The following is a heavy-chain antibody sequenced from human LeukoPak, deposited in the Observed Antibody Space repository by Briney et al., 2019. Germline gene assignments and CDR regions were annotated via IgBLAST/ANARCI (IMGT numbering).Heavy chain of an antibody. CDR1: GYSFSSGYY. CDR3: TTITRGDIFGYFDF. D-gene: IGHD5-18*01. V-gene: IGHV4-38-2*02. J-gene: IGHJ4*02. CDR2: VFDSGRT. Sequence: SETLSLTCTVSGYSFSSGYYWGWIRQPPGKGLEWIGYVFDSGRTKVNPSLKSRVTLSADTSKNQLSLRLSSVTAADTAMYYCTTITRGDIFGYFDFWGQGILVTVSS.